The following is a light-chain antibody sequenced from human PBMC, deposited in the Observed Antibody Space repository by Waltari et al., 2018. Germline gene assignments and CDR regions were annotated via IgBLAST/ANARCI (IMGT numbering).Light chain of an antibody. CDR2: EVT. Sequence: QSALTQPRSVSGSPGQSVTISCTATISDVGNYNYVSWYQQHPGKAPKLIFYEVTKRPSGVPDRLSGSKSGNTASLTISGLQAEDEADYYCCSYAGRYTFVFGTGTKVTVL. J-gene: IGLJ1*01. CDR3: CSYAGRYTFV. CDR1: ISDVGNYNY. V-gene: IGLV2-11*01.